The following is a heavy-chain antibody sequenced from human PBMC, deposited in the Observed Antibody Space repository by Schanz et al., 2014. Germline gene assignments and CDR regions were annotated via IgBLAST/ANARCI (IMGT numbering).Heavy chain of an antibody. CDR2: VSRSTPDI. CDR1: GFTFSSYS. CDR3: AKGPYYYYYMDV. Sequence: EVKMVESGGGLVKPGGSLRLSCTASGFTFSSYSMNWVRQAPGKGLEWVSYVSRSTPDIYYADSVKGRFTISGDSSKYTVYLQMNSLRADDTAVYYCAKGPYYYYYMDVWGNGTTVTVSS. V-gene: IGHV3-21*01. J-gene: IGHJ6*03.